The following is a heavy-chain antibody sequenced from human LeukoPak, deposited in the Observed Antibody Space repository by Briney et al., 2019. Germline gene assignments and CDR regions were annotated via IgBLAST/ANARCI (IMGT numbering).Heavy chain of an antibody. CDR1: GGSFSGYY. Sequence: SETLSLTCAVYGGSFSGYYWSWIRQPPGKGLDLIGEINHSGSTNYNPSLKSRVTISVDTSKNQFSLKLSSVTAADTAVYYCARTKGYSYGYSYFQHWGQGTLVTVSS. J-gene: IGHJ1*01. V-gene: IGHV4-34*01. CDR2: INHSGST. CDR3: ARTKGYSYGYSYFQH. D-gene: IGHD5-18*01.